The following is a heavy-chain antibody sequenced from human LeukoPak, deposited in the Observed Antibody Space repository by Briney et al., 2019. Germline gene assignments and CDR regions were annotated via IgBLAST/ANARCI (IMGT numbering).Heavy chain of an antibody. CDR3: AKGYCGGGTCYSGFL. D-gene: IGHD2-15*01. J-gene: IGHJ4*02. Sequence: GGSLRLSCAASEFTVSDHYIDWVRQAPGKGLEWVGRSRDKAQSYTTEYAASVKGRFTISRDDSENSLYLQMNSLKTEDTAVYYCAKGYCGGGTCYSGFLWGQGTLVTGSS. CDR2: SRDKAQSYTT. V-gene: IGHV3-72*01. CDR1: EFTVSDHY.